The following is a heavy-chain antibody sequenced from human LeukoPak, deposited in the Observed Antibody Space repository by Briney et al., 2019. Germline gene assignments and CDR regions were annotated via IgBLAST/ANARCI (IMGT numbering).Heavy chain of an antibody. Sequence: ASVKVSCKASGSTFTGYYMHWVRQAPGQGLEWMGWINPNSGGTNYAQKFQGRVTMTRDTSISTAYMELSRLRSDDTAVYYCARDTYEHDAFDIWGQGTMVTVSS. CDR2: INPNSGGT. D-gene: IGHD3-16*01. V-gene: IGHV1-2*02. CDR1: GSTFTGYY. J-gene: IGHJ3*02. CDR3: ARDTYEHDAFDI.